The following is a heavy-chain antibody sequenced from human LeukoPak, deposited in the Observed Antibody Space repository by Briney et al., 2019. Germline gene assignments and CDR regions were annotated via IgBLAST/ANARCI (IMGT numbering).Heavy chain of an antibody. Sequence: GGSLRLSCAASGFTFSSYGMHWVRQAPGKGLEWVSVIYSGGSTYYAESVKGRFTISRDNSKNTLYLQMNSLRAEDTAVYYCARQVSGWYHYFDYWGQGTLVTVSS. J-gene: IGHJ4*02. D-gene: IGHD6-19*01. CDR1: GFTFSSYG. CDR2: IYSGGST. V-gene: IGHV3-66*04. CDR3: ARQVSGWYHYFDY.